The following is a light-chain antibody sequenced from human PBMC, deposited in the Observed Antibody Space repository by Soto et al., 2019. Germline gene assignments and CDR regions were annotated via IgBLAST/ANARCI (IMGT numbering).Light chain of an antibody. CDR1: QSISTW. Sequence: DVQMTQSPSTLSASVGDRVTITCRASQSISTWLAWYQQKPGKAPNLLIHKASSLESGVPSRFSGSGFGAEFTLTISGLQPEDAATYYCQQYENYWTFGQGTKVEI. J-gene: IGKJ1*01. CDR3: QQYENYWT. CDR2: KAS. V-gene: IGKV1-5*03.